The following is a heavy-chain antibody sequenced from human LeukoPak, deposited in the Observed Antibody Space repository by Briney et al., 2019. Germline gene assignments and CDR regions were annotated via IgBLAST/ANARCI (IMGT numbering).Heavy chain of an antibody. V-gene: IGHV3-30-3*01. D-gene: IGHD2-15*01. J-gene: IGHJ4*02. Sequence: GGSLRLSCAASGFTFSSYAMHWVRQAPGKGLEWVAVISYDGSNKYYADSVKGRFTISRDNSKNTLYLQMNSLRAEDTAVYYCARSLHISGTVVVVAAYFDYWGQGTLVTVSS. CDR2: ISYDGSNK. CDR1: GFTFSSYA. CDR3: ARSLHISGTVVVVAAYFDY.